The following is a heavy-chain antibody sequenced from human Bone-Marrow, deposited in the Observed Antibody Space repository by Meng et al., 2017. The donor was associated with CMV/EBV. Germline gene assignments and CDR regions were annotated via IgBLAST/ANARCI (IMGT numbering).Heavy chain of an antibody. CDR1: GYTFTGYY. Sequence: ASVKVSCKASGYTFTGYYMHWVRQAPGQGLEWMGWINPNSGGTNYAQKFQGRVTMNRDTSISTAYMELSRLRSDDTAVYYCAIDCSSTSCYTGRGYYYYYGMDVWGQRNTVNVDS. J-gene: IGHJ6*01. D-gene: IGHD2-2*02. CDR3: AIDCSSTSCYTGRGYYYYYGMDV. V-gene: IGHV1-2*02. CDR2: INPNSGGT.